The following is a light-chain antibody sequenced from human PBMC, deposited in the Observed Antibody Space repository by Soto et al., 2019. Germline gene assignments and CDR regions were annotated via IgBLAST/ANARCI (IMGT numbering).Light chain of an antibody. J-gene: IGKJ1*01. V-gene: IGKV3-15*01. CDR2: GAS. CDR3: QKYNNWPPRK. CDR1: QSVTSN. Sequence: HSPRTLSLSTFPRHTLSPGPTQSVTSNYLAWYQQKPGQAPRLLIYGASNRATGIPPRFSGSVSGTEFTLTIRSLQSEDFAVYYCQKYNNWPPRKFGKGTKVDIK.